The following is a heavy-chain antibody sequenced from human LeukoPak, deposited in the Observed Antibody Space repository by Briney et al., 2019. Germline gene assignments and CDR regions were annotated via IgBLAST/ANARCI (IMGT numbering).Heavy chain of an antibody. Sequence: GGSLRLSCAAPGFMFHDYAIHWVRQAPGKGLEWVSLISGGGGSTFYADSVKGRFTISRDNSKNSLYLQMNSLRSDDTALYYCAGESESSGWYDYWGQGTLVTVSS. D-gene: IGHD6-19*01. J-gene: IGHJ4*02. V-gene: IGHV3-43*02. CDR1: GFMFHDYA. CDR3: AGESESSGWYDY. CDR2: ISGGGGST.